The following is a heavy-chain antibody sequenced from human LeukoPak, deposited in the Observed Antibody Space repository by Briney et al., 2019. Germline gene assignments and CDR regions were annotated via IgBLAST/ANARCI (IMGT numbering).Heavy chain of an antibody. CDR1: GYSISSGYY. D-gene: IGHD2-2*01. V-gene: IGHV4-38-2*02. Sequence: SETLSLTCTVSGYSISSGYYWGWIRQPPGKGLEWIGSIYHSGSTYYNPSLKSRVTISVDTSKNQFSLKLSSVTAADTAVYYCAILLGYCSSTSCPNAGYWGQGTLVTVSS. J-gene: IGHJ4*02. CDR3: AILLGYCSSTSCPNAGY. CDR2: IYHSGST.